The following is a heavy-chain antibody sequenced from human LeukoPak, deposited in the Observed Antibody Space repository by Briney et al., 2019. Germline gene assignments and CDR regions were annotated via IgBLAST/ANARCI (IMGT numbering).Heavy chain of an antibody. CDR2: ISYHGSNA. CDR1: GFTFSDYA. J-gene: IGHJ5*02. CDR3: GRDGRRFSSAWYKPVDA. Sequence: GGSLRLSCAASGFTFSDYAVHWVRQGPGKGLEWVAVISYHGSNAFYANSVKGRFTTSRDNSNNTVYLQMNSLRGEDTAVYFCGRDGRRFSSAWYKPVDAWGQGTLVSVSS. D-gene: IGHD6-19*01. V-gene: IGHV3-30*04.